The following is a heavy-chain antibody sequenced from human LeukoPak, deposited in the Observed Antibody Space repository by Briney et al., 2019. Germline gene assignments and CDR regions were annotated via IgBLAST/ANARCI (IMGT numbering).Heavy chain of an antibody. CDR2: IYHSGST. V-gene: IGHV4-38-2*02. CDR3: AREDRDSSSWYVNYYYYMDV. J-gene: IGHJ6*03. CDR1: GYSISSGYY. Sequence: PSETLSLTCTVSGYSISSGYYWGWIRQPPGKGLEWIGSIYHSGSTYYNPSLKSRVTISVDTSKNQFSLKLSSVTAADTAVYYCAREDRDSSSWYVNYYYYMDVWGKGTTVTVPS. D-gene: IGHD6-13*01.